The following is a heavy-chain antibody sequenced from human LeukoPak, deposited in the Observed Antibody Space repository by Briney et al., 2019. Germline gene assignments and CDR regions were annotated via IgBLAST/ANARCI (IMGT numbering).Heavy chain of an antibody. CDR2: IKQDGSEK. D-gene: IGHD2-15*01. CDR1: GFTFSSYW. Sequence: GSLRLSCAASGFTFSSYWMSWVRQAPGKGLEWVANIKQDGSEKYYVDSVKGRFTISRDNAKNSLYLQMNSLRAEDTAVYYCAREVVRTEYYFDYWGLGTLVTVSS. J-gene: IGHJ4*02. V-gene: IGHV3-7*01. CDR3: AREVVRTEYYFDY.